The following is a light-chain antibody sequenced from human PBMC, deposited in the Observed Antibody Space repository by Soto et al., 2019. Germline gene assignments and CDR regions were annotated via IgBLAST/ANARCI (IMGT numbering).Light chain of an antibody. CDR1: HSIGNY. J-gene: IGKJ4*01. CDR3: QQRFSSSLT. CDR2: AAS. V-gene: IGKV1-39*01. Sequence: IQMTQSPSSLSASVGDRVTITCRASHSIGNYLNWYQQRPGKAPNLLIYAASSLRSGVPSRFRGSGSGTDFTLTISSLQPEDDGAYFCQQRFSSSLTFAGGTKGEIK.